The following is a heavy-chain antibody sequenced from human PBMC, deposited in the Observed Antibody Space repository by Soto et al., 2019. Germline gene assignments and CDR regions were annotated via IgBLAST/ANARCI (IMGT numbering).Heavy chain of an antibody. D-gene: IGHD5-18*01. V-gene: IGHV3-30*04. CDR3: AKGDTPVATPYFGY. CDR2: ISYDGRRK. CDR1: GFTFTNNT. Sequence: QVQLVESGGGVVQPGTSLRLSCVASGFTFTNNTMHWARQAPGKGLEWVGVISYDGRRKYYADAVRGRFTISSDNSKNTLYLQMSSLRVDDTAVYYCAKGDTPVATPYFGYWGQGTLVTVST. J-gene: IGHJ4*02.